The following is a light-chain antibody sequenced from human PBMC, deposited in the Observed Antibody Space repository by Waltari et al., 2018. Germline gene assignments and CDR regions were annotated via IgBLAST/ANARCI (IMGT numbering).Light chain of an antibody. V-gene: IGLV1-40*01. CDR2: DNN. CDR1: NSNIGAGYD. CDR3: QSYDSSLSGSV. Sequence: QSVLTQPPSVSGAPGQRVTISCTGSNSNIGAGYDVHWYQQLPGTAPKLLIYDNNNRPSGVPDRFSGSNSGTSASLAITGLQAEDEADYYCQSYDSSLSGSVFGGGTKLTVL. J-gene: IGLJ2*01.